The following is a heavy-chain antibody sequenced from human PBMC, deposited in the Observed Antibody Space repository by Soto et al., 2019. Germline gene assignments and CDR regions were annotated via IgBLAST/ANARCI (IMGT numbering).Heavy chain of an antibody. CDR3: ARVYMTTVSDFDY. V-gene: IGHV3-23*01. Sequence: EVQLLESGGGLLQPGESLRLSCAASGFTFSSHAMSWVRQAPGKGLEWVSTISGSGGSTYYADSVRGRFTISRDNSRNSLNLQMNTLRADDTAVYYCARVYMTTVSDFDYWGQGTLVTVSS. CDR1: GFTFSSHA. CDR2: ISGSGGST. J-gene: IGHJ4*02. D-gene: IGHD4-4*01.